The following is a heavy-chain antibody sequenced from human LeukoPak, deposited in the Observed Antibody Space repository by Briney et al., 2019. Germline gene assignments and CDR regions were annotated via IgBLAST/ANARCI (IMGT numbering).Heavy chain of an antibody. Sequence: GGSLRLSCAASGFTFSSYWMSWVRQAPGKGREWVANIKQDGSEKYYVDSVKGRFTISRDNAKNSLYLQMNSLRAEDTAVYYCASLYSSGWTRDYWGQGTLVTVSS. J-gene: IGHJ4*02. CDR2: IKQDGSEK. CDR3: ASLYSSGWTRDY. D-gene: IGHD6-19*01. CDR1: GFTFSSYW. V-gene: IGHV3-7*01.